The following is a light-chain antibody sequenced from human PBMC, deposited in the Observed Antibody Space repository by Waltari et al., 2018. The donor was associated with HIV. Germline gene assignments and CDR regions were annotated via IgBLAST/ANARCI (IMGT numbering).Light chain of an antibody. V-gene: IGLV1-44*01. Sequence: QSVLPQPPSASGTPGQRVTIPCSGGSSNIGSHTVNWFQQRPGQAPKLLLYNNDQRPSGVPDRFSGSKSGTSASLAISGLQSEDEADYYCAAWDDSLNDYVFGTGTKVTVL. J-gene: IGLJ1*01. CDR1: SSNIGSHT. CDR2: NND. CDR3: AAWDDSLNDYV.